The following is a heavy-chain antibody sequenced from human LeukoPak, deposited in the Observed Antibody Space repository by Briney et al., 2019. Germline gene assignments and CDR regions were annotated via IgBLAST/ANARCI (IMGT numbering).Heavy chain of an antibody. D-gene: IGHD3-3*01. CDR2: IRYDGSKK. CDR3: AKPVLRFLEWCFDY. CDR1: GFTFSSYG. J-gene: IGHJ4*02. V-gene: IGHV3-30*02. Sequence: GGSLRLSCAASGFTFSSYGMHWVRQAPGKGLEWVAFIRYDGSKKYYADSVKGRFTISRDNSKNTLYLQMNRLRAEDTAVYYCAKPVLRFLEWCFDYWGQGTLVTVSS.